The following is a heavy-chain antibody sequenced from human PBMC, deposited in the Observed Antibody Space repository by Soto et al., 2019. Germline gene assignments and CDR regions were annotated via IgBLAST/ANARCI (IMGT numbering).Heavy chain of an antibody. Sequence: ASETLSLTRAVSGGSLSRGGYSWSWIRQPPGKGLEWIGYIYHSGSTYYNPSLKSRVTISVDRSKNQFSLKLSSVTAADTAVYYCARLGAYYQSLDAWGPGTLVTVSS. CDR2: IYHSGST. D-gene: IGHD2-21*01. J-gene: IGHJ5*02. CDR3: ARLGAYYQSLDA. V-gene: IGHV4-30-2*01. CDR1: GGSLSRGGYS.